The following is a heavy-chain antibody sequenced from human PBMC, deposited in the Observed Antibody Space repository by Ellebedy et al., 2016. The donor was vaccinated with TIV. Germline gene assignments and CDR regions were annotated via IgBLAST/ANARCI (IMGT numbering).Heavy chain of an antibody. D-gene: IGHD5-18*01. CDR2: SNPSGGST. Sequence: AASVKVSCKASGYTFTSYYMHWVRQAPGQGLEWMGISNPSGGSTSYAQKFQGRVTMTRDTSTSTAYMELSSLRSEDTAVYYCARDFFGYSYGLRGYYGMDVWGQGTTVTVSS. CDR1: GYTFTSYY. CDR3: ARDFFGYSYGLRGYYGMDV. J-gene: IGHJ6*02. V-gene: IGHV1-46*01.